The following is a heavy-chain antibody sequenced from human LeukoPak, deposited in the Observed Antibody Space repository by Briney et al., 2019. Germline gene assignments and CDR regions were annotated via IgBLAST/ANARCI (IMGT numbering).Heavy chain of an antibody. CDR1: GGSMSSDY. V-gene: IGHV4-4*07. Sequence: PSETLSLTCTVSGGSMSSDYWTWIRQPAGKGLEWIGRIYTSGTTNYNPSLKSRVTMPVDTSKNQFSLKVTSVTAADTAVYYCARNTAGSFDYWGPGTLVTVSS. J-gene: IGHJ4*02. CDR2: IYTSGTT. D-gene: IGHD2-8*02. CDR3: ARNTAGSFDY.